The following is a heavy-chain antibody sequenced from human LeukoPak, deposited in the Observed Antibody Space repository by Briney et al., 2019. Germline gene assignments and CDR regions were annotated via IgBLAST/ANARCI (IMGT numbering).Heavy chain of an antibody. J-gene: IGHJ4*02. V-gene: IGHV3-48*01. CDR1: GFTFSSYS. CDR2: ISSSSSTI. Sequence: PGGSLRLSCAASGFTFSSYSMSWVRQAPGKGLEWVSYISSSSSTISYPDSVKGRFTISKDNAKNSLYLQMNNLRAEDTAVYYCARDRCTNGDCYTFAYWGQGTLVTVSS. D-gene: IGHD2-8*01. CDR3: ARDRCTNGDCYTFAY.